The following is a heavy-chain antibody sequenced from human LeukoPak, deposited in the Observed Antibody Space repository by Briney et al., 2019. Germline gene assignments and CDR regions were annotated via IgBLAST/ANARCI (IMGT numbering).Heavy chain of an antibody. V-gene: IGHV3-21*01. D-gene: IGHD2-8*02. CDR1: GFALKSYS. J-gene: IGHJ5*01. Sequence: GGSLRLSCAGSGFALKSYSLTWVRQAPGKGLEWVSSISSTSAYIHYADSVKGRFTISRDNVDNVVYLEMNSLGAEDRATYYCARVAVSGPTGWFDSWGQGTLVIVSS. CDR2: ISSTSAYI. CDR3: ARVAVSGPTGWFDS.